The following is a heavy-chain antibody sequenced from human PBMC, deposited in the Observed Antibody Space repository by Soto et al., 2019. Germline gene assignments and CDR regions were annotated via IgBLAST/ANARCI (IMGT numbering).Heavy chain of an antibody. D-gene: IGHD2-2*02. Sequence: VQLQESGPELVKPSETLSLVCSVSGDSVSTSSWSWIRQPAGKGLEWIGRVYARGGTRYNPHLKGRVTVSLDTSKNQVSLRLTSVTAADTASYFCARDGYCSRDTCYTDGLDLWGQGTVVTVSS. CDR2: VYARGGT. CDR3: ARDGYCSRDTCYTDGLDL. CDR1: GDSVSTSS. J-gene: IGHJ3*01. V-gene: IGHV4-4*07.